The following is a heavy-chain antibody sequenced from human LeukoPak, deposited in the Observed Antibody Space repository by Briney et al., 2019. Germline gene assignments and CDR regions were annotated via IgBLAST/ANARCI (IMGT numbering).Heavy chain of an antibody. CDR2: IGAYNGNT. D-gene: IGHD6-13*01. CDR3: AKASAGSSWYLGDDY. Sequence: GASVKVSCKASGYTFTSYGISWVRQAPGQGLEWMGWIGAYNGNTNYAQKLQGRVTMTTDTSTSTAYMELRSLRSDDTAVYYCAKASAGSSWYLGDDYWGRGTLVTVSS. CDR1: GYTFTSYG. V-gene: IGHV1-18*01. J-gene: IGHJ4*02.